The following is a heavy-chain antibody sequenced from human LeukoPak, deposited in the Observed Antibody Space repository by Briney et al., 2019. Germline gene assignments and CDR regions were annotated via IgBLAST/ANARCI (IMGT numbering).Heavy chain of an antibody. CDR2: ITGSGDST. J-gene: IGHJ4*02. Sequence: GGSLRLSCAASGFAFSSYAMSWVRQAPVKGLGRVSAITGSGDSTYYADSVKGRFTISRDNSKNTLYLQVNSLRAEDTAVYYCAKDRRWLQLFDYWGQGTLVTVSS. V-gene: IGHV3-23*01. CDR1: GFAFSSYA. D-gene: IGHD5-24*01. CDR3: AKDRRWLQLFDY.